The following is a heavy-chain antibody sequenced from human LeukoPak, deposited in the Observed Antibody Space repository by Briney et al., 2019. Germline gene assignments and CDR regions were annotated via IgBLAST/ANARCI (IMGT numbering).Heavy chain of an antibody. J-gene: IGHJ1*01. V-gene: IGHV1-18*01. CDR2: ISAYNGNT. CDR3: VVAAATALPLHAEYFQH. Sequence: GASVKVSCKASGYTFTSYGISWVRQAPGQGLEWMGWISAYNGNTNYAQKLQGRVTMTTDTSTSTAYMELRSLRSDDTAVYYCVVAAATALPLHAEYFQHWGQGTLVTVSS. D-gene: IGHD6-13*01. CDR1: GYTFTSYG.